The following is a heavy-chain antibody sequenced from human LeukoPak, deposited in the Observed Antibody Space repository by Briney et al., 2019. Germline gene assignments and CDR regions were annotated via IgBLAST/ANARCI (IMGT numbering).Heavy chain of an antibody. J-gene: IGHJ4*02. Sequence: GGSLRLSCAGSGFTFRSYWMSWVRQAPGKGLEWVANIKQDESEKYYVDSVKGRFTISRDNAKNSLYLQMNSLRAEDTALYYCARDSTGNDYWGQGTLVTVSS. V-gene: IGHV3-7*01. CDR3: ARDSTGNDY. CDR2: IKQDESEK. CDR1: GFTFRSYW. D-gene: IGHD2-2*01.